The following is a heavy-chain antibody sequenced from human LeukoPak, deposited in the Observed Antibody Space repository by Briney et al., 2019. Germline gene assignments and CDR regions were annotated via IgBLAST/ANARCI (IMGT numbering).Heavy chain of an antibody. D-gene: IGHD6-13*01. Sequence: GGSLRLSCSGSGFTFSAYAIHWVRQAPGKGPEYVSLINTSGDKTYYADSVKGRFTISRDNSKNTVSLQMSSLRAEDTAMYYCVKDLYKGDTSTWYYFDYWGQGTLVTVSS. CDR1: GFTFSAYA. V-gene: IGHV3-64D*06. J-gene: IGHJ4*02. CDR2: INTSGDKT. CDR3: VKDLYKGDTSTWYYFDY.